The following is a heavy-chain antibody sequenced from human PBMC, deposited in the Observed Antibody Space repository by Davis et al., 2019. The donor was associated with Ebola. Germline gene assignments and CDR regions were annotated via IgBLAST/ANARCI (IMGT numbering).Heavy chain of an antibody. CDR3: ARSSGRPYYFDY. D-gene: IGHD3-22*01. Sequence: GGSLRLSCAASGFTFSSYGMHWVRQAPGKGLEWVAVIWYDGSNKYYADSVKGRFTISRDNSKNTLYLQMNSLRAEDTAVYYCARSSGRPYYFDYWGQGTLVTVSS. CDR2: IWYDGSNK. J-gene: IGHJ4*02. V-gene: IGHV3-33*01. CDR1: GFTFSSYG.